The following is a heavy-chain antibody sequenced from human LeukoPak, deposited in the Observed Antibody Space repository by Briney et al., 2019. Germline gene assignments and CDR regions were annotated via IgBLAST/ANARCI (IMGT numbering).Heavy chain of an antibody. Sequence: GASVKVSCKASGYTFTSYDINWVRQATGQGLEWMGWMNPNSGNTGYAQKFQGRVTITRNTSISTAYMELSSLRSEDTAVYYCARAYRISNPSRLGRSYYFDYWGQGTLVTVSS. V-gene: IGHV1-8*03. CDR2: MNPNSGNT. J-gene: IGHJ4*02. D-gene: IGHD3-16*01. CDR1: GYTFTSYD. CDR3: ARAYRISNPSRLGRSYYFDY.